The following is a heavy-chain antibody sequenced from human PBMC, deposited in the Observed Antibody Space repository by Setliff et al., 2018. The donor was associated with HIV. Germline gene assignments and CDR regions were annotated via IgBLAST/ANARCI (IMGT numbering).Heavy chain of an antibody. CDR3: ARGHGSGSPANWFDP. V-gene: IGHV4-34*01. Sequence: SETLSLTCAVYGGSLSDYYWSWIRLPPGKGLEWIGIIYYSGSSYYNPSLKSRVTISVDTSKKQFSLKLSSVTAADTAVYYCARGHGSGSPANWFDPWGQGALVTVSS. D-gene: IGHD3-10*01. J-gene: IGHJ5*02. CDR2: IYYSGSS. CDR1: GGSLSDYY.